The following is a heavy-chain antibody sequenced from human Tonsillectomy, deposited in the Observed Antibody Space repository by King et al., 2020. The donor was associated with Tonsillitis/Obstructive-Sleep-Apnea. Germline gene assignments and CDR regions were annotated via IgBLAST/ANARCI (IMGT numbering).Heavy chain of an antibody. CDR3: AKDSDSSSYYHSNYYYMDV. D-gene: IGHD3-22*01. J-gene: IGHJ6*03. V-gene: IGHV3-23*04. CDR1: GFTFSSYA. Sequence: VQLVESGGGLVQPGGSLRLSCAASGFTFSSYAITWVRQAPGKGLEWVSVIGGSVGSTYYADSVKGRFTISRDNSKNTLYLQMNSLRAEDTAVYYCAKDSDSSSYYHSNYYYMDVWGKGTTVTVSS. CDR2: IGGSVGST.